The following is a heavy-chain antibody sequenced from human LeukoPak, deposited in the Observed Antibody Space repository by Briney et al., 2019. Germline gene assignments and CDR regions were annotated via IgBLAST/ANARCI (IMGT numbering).Heavy chain of an antibody. Sequence: SETLSLTCAVYGGSFSGYYWSWIRQPPGKGLEWIGEINHSGSTNYNPSLKSRVTISVDTSKNQFSLKLSSVTAADTAVYYCAKGVHSSSWYGAFDYWGQGTLVTVSS. CDR1: GGSFSGYY. D-gene: IGHD6-13*01. CDR3: AKGVHSSSWYGAFDY. CDR2: INHSGST. V-gene: IGHV4-34*01. J-gene: IGHJ4*02.